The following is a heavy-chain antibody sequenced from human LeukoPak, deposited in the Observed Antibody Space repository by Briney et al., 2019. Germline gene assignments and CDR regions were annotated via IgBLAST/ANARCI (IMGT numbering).Heavy chain of an antibody. V-gene: IGHV3-23*01. D-gene: IGHD3-22*01. CDR2: ISGSGGST. CDR3: AKPLGYYYDSSGYPY. Sequence: PGGSLRLSCAASGFTFSSYAMSWVRQAPGKGLEWVSAISGSGGSTYYADSVKGRFTISRDNSKNTLYLQMNSLRAEDTAVDNCAKPLGYYYDSSGYPYWGQGTLVTVSS. J-gene: IGHJ4*02. CDR1: GFTFSSYA.